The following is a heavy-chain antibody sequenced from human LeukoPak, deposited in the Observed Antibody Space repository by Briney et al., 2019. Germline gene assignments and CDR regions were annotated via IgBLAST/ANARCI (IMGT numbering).Heavy chain of an antibody. V-gene: IGHV1-2*06. CDR2: INPNSGGT. CDR3: ARAMTTVTVNWFDP. D-gene: IGHD4-17*01. Sequence: ASVKVSCKASGYTFTGYYMHWVRQAPGQGLEWMGRINPNSGGTNYALKFQGRVTMTRDTSISTAYMELSRLRSDDTAVYYCARAMTTVTVNWFDPWGQGTLVTASS. J-gene: IGHJ5*02. CDR1: GYTFTGYY.